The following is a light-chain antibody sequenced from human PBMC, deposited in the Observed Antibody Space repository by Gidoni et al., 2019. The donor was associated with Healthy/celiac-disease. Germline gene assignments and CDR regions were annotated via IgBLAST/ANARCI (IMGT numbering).Light chain of an antibody. CDR1: QSIISY. J-gene: IGKJ4*01. V-gene: IGKV1-39*01. CDR2: AAS. CDR3: QQSYSTPPT. Sequence: DIQRTQSPSSLSASVGDRGTITCRESQSIISYLNWYQQKPGKAPKLLIYAASSLQSGVPSRFSGSGSGTDFTLTISSLQPEDFATYYCQQSYSTPPTFGGGTKVEIK.